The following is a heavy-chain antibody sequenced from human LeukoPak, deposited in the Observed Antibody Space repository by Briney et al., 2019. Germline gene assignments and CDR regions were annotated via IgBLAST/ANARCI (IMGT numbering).Heavy chain of an antibody. CDR1: GFTFTSYA. Sequence: GGSLRLSCAASGFTFTSYAMSWVRQAPGKGLEWVSAISGSGGSTYHADSVKGRFTISRDNSKNTLYLQMNSLRAEDTAVYYCAKVRAGWYFDYWGQGTLVTVSS. J-gene: IGHJ4*02. CDR2: ISGSGGST. CDR3: AKVRAGWYFDY. V-gene: IGHV3-23*01. D-gene: IGHD3-10*01.